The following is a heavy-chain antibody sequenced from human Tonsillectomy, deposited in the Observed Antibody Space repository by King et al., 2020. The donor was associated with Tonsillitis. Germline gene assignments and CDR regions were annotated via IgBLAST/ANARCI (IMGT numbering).Heavy chain of an antibody. D-gene: IGHD2/OR15-2a*01. V-gene: IGHV1-46*01. CDR3: AREGGSFRHFDL. CDR1: GYSFTNYY. Sequence: QLVQSGAEVKEPGASLKVSCKASGYSFTNYYMHWVRQAPGQRLEWMGLINPSGTGTGYAQNFQGRITMTRDMSTVTDYMELSSLRSDDTAVYYCAREGGSFRHFDLWGRGTLVTVSS. J-gene: IGHJ2*01. CDR2: INPSGTGT.